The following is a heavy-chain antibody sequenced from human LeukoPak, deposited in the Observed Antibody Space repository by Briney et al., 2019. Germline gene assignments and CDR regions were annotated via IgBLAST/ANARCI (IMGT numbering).Heavy chain of an antibody. J-gene: IGHJ4*02. CDR2: IYHSGST. D-gene: IGHD2-2*01. Sequence: GSLRLSCAASGFTFSSYSMNWVRQAPGKGLEWIGNIYHSGSTYYNPSLKSRVTISVDMSKNQFSLKLSSVTAADTAVYYCARDLGYCSSTSCLGEGYWGQGTLVTVSS. CDR1: GFTFSSYS. V-gene: IGHV4-38-2*02. CDR3: ARDLGYCSSTSCLGEGY.